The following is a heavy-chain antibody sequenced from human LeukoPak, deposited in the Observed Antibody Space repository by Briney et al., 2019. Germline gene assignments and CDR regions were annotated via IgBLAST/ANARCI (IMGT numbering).Heavy chain of an antibody. CDR1: GFTFSNYA. D-gene: IGHD3-10*01. Sequence: GGSLRLSCAASGFTFSNYAMNWVRQAPGKGLEWVSAISGSGGSTDYTDSVKGRFTISRDNSNNTLYLQMNSLRAEDTAVYYCAQGVRGVIGLGAFDIWGQGTMVTVSS. CDR3: AQGVRGVIGLGAFDI. V-gene: IGHV3-23*01. J-gene: IGHJ3*02. CDR2: ISGSGGST.